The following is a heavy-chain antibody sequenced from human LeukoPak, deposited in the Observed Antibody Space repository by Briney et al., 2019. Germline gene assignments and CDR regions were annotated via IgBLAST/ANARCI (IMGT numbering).Heavy chain of an antibody. CDR3: ARERVRLITIFGVVAQDAFDI. V-gene: IGHV3-7*01. CDR1: GFIFSNYW. D-gene: IGHD3-3*01. J-gene: IGHJ3*02. CDR2: IVQGGSVK. Sequence: SGGSLRLSCAASGFIFSNYWMTWVRQAPGKGLEWVASIVQGGSVKYYVDSVRGRFTISRDDAKNSLYLQMNSLRAEDTAVYYCARERVRLITIFGVVAQDAFDIWGQGTMVTVSS.